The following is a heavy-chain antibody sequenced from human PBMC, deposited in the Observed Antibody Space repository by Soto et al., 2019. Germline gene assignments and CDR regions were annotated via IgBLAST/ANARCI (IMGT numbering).Heavy chain of an antibody. J-gene: IGHJ4*02. CDR3: ARLEGLATISYYFDF. Sequence: QLQLQESGPGLVKPSETLSLTCSVSDDSINSDKYYWGWIRQPPGKGLEWIGSIYYRGNVYYNPSLQTRVTISLDKSKSQFSLKLNSVTAADSAVYFCARLEGLATISYYFDFWGPGALVTVSS. CDR2: IYYRGNV. CDR1: DDSINSDKYY. D-gene: IGHD3-9*01. V-gene: IGHV4-39*01.